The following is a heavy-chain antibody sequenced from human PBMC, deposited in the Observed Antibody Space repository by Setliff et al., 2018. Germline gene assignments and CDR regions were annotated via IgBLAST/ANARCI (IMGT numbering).Heavy chain of an antibody. CDR2: IIPMFDKA. D-gene: IGHD4-4*01. Sequence: SVKVSCKASGGTFSIFVFSWVRQAPGQGLEWMGGIIPMFDKARYTQKFQGRVTITADESTTTVFMELSNLRSEDTAVYFCARGLSTDTDSWGQGTLVTVSS. J-gene: IGHJ4*02. CDR1: GGTFSIFV. CDR3: ARGLSTDTDS. V-gene: IGHV1-69*13.